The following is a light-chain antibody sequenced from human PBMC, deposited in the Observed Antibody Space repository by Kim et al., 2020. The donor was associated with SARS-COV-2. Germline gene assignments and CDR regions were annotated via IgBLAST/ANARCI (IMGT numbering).Light chain of an antibody. CDR1: QSVSTN. CDR2: GAS. Sequence: EIVMTQTPATLSVSPGERATLSCRASQSVSTNLAWYQQKPGQAPRLLIYGASTGATGIPARFSGSGSGTEFTLTISSPQSEDFAVYYCQQYDKWPRTFGQGTKVEIK. CDR3: QQYDKWPRT. V-gene: IGKV3-15*01. J-gene: IGKJ1*01.